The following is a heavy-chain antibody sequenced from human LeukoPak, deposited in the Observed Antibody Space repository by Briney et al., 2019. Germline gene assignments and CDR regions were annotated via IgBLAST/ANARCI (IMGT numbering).Heavy chain of an antibody. D-gene: IGHD1-14*01. CDR2: ISSSGRFI. Sequence: GGSLRLSCAASGFTFSDYSMNWVRQAPGKGLEWVSSISSSGRFIEYADSVKGRFTISRDNAKNSLYLQMNSLRAEDTAVYYCARGHYNGYFDYWGQGTLVTVSS. V-gene: IGHV3-21*01. CDR3: ARGHYNGYFDY. J-gene: IGHJ4*02. CDR1: GFTFSDYS.